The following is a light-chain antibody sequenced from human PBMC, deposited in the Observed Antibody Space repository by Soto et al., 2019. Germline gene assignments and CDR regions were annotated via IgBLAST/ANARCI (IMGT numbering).Light chain of an antibody. CDR1: ALPKKY. CDR2: EDS. CDR3: YSIDSSGNRV. J-gene: IGLJ2*01. V-gene: IGLV3-10*01. Sequence: SYELTQPPSVSVSPGQTARITCSGAALPKKYAYWYQQKSGQAPVLVIYEDSKRPSGIPERFSGSSSGTMATLTISGAQVEDEADYFCYSIDSSGNRVFGGGTKLTVL.